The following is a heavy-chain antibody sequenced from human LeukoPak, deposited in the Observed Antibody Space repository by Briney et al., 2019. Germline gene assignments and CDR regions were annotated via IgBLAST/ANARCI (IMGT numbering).Heavy chain of an antibody. CDR3: ARELYDFGGYYFDY. J-gene: IGHJ4*02. V-gene: IGHV4-59*01. Sequence: SETLSLTCTVSGGSISSYYWSWIRQPPGKGLEWIGYIYYSGSTNYNPSLKSRVTISVDTSKNQFSLKLSSVAAADTAVYYCARELYDFGGYYFDYWGQGTLVTVSS. CDR1: GGSISSYY. CDR2: IYYSGST. D-gene: IGHD3-3*01.